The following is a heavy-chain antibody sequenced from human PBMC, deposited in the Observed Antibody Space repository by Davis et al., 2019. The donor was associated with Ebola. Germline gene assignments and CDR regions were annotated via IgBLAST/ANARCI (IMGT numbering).Heavy chain of an antibody. Sequence: GESLKISCAASGFTFITYSMNWIRETPGKGLEWISYISNSGSATYYAGSVKGRFSISRDNAKRSLYLQMNSLRVEDTAVYYCARQPTRYCSNGVCYPARYGGGYYYGLDVWGQGTTVTVSS. CDR3: ARQPTRYCSNGVCYPARYGGGYYYGLDV. D-gene: IGHD2-8*01. J-gene: IGHJ6*02. CDR1: GFTFITYS. V-gene: IGHV3-48*04. CDR2: ISNSGSAT.